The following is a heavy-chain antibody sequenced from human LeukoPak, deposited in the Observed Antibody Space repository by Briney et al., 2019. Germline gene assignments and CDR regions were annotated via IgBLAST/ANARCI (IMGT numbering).Heavy chain of an antibody. J-gene: IGHJ4*02. CDR2: IYTSGST. Sequence: PSETLSLTCTVSGGFISSGSYYWSWDRQPAGNGLEWIGRIYTSGSTNYNPSLKSRVTISVDTSKNQFSLKLTSVTAADTAVYYCARNGYYSVDYWGQGTLVTVSS. D-gene: IGHD4-17*01. CDR1: GGFISSGSYY. CDR3: ARNGYYSVDY. V-gene: IGHV4-61*02.